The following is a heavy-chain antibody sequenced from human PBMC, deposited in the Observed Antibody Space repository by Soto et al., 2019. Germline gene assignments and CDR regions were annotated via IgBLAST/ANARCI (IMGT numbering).Heavy chain of an antibody. CDR1: GYTFTNYG. J-gene: IGHJ4*01. D-gene: IGHD6-6*01. Sequence: QVQLVQSGAEVKKPGASVKVSCKDSGYTFTNYGINWVRQGPGQGLEWLGWVSGYNGERKDAQRVPARVIMATDTSTNTAYLELRSLRSDDTAVYYCSRGTSIPASGDYWGQGTLVTVSS. CDR2: VSGYNGER. CDR3: SRGTSIPASGDY. V-gene: IGHV1-18*01.